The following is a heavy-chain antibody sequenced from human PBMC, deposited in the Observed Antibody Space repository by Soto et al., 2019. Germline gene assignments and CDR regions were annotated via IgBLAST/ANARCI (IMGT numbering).Heavy chain of an antibody. CDR1: GFTFSSYA. Sequence: QVQLVESGGGVVQPGRSLRLSCAASGFTFSSYAMHWVRQAPGKGLEWVAVISYDGSNKYYADSVKGRFTISRDNSKNTLYLQMNSLRAEDTAVYYCAREIGVITFDYWGQGTLVTVSS. D-gene: IGHD3-22*01. J-gene: IGHJ4*02. CDR2: ISYDGSNK. V-gene: IGHV3-30-3*01. CDR3: AREIGVITFDY.